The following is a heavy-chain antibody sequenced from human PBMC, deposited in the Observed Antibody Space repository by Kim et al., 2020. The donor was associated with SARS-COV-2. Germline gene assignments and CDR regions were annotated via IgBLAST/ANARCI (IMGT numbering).Heavy chain of an antibody. V-gene: IGHV3-74*01. CDR3: ARRQFTSGWYYFDY. J-gene: IGHJ4*02. CDR2: INSDGSTI. D-gene: IGHD6-19*01. CDR1: GFTFSSHW. Sequence: GGSLRLSCAASGFTFSSHWVHWVRQAPGKGLVWVSRINSDGSTISYADSVKGRFTISRDNAKNTLYLQMNSLRAEDTAVYYCARRQFTSGWYYFDYWGQG.